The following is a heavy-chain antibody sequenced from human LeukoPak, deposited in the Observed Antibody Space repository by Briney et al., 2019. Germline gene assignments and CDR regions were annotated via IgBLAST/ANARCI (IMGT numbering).Heavy chain of an antibody. CDR1: GGSFSGYY. Sequence: PSETLSLTCAVHGGSFSGYYWSWIRQPPGRGLEWSGEINHSGSTNYNPSLKSRVTISVDTSKNQFSLKLSSVTAADTAVYYCARGRRGYYGSGSYFGYWGQGTLVTVSS. CDR3: ARGRRGYYGSGSYFGY. J-gene: IGHJ4*02. CDR2: INHSGST. D-gene: IGHD3-10*01. V-gene: IGHV4-34*01.